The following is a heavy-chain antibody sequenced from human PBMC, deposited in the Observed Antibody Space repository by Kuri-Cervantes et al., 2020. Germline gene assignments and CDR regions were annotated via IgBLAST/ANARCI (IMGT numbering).Heavy chain of an antibody. D-gene: IGHD3-3*01. J-gene: IGHJ6*03. CDR3: ARGLRFLEWFDYYYMDV. CDR2: ISYDGSNK. V-gene: IGHV3-30*03. CDR1: GFTFSSYG. Sequence: GGSLRLSCAVSGFTFSSYGMHWVRQAPGKGLEWVAVISYDGSNKYYADSVKGRFTISRDNSKNTLYLQMNSLRAEDTAVYYCARGLRFLEWFDYYYMDVWGKGTTVTVSS.